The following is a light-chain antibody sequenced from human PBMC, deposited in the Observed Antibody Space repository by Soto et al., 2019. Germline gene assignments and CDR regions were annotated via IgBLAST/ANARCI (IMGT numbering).Light chain of an antibody. CDR2: GAS. CDR1: QSVSSSY. J-gene: IGKJ5*01. V-gene: IGKV3-15*01. CDR3: QQYNNWPT. Sequence: EIVLTQSPGTLSLFPGKTAPLSCRASQSVSSSYLAWYQRKPGQAPRLLIYGASTRATGIPARFSGSGSGTEFTLTISSLQSEDFAVYYCQQYNNWPTFGQGTRLE.